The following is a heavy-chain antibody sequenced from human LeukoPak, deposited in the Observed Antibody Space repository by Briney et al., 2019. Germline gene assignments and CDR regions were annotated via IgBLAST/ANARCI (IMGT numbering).Heavy chain of an antibody. D-gene: IGHD3-3*01. V-gene: IGHV3-33*01. CDR1: GFTFSSYG. J-gene: IGHJ4*02. Sequence: PGGSLRLSCAASGFTFSSYGMHWVRQAPGKGLEWVAVIWYDGSNKYYADSVKGRFTISRDNSKNTLYLQMNSLRAEDTAVYYCARVGKYDFWSGYPLDYWGQGTLVTVSS. CDR3: ARVGKYDFWSGYPLDY. CDR2: IWYDGSNK.